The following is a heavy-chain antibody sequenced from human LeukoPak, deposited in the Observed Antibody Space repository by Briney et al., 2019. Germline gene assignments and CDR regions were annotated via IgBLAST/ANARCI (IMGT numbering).Heavy chain of an antibody. V-gene: IGHV4-59*08. J-gene: IGHJ1*01. CDR1: GRSISSHY. CDR3: ARLYYYGSGSHNAEYFQY. Sequence: SETLSLTCTVSGRSISSHYWSWIRQPPGKGLEWIGYIYYRGRTNYNPSLKGRVTISVDTSKSQFSLKLSAVTAADTAVYYCARLYYYGSGSHNAEYFQYWGKGTLVTVSS. CDR2: IYYRGRT. D-gene: IGHD3-10*01.